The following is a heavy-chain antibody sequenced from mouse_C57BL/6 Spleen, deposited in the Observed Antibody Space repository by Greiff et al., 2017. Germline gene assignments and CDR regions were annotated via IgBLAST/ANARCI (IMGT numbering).Heavy chain of an antibody. V-gene: IGHV5-17*01. J-gene: IGHJ2*01. D-gene: IGHD1-1*01. CDR3: ARELLRGTLDY. CDR1: GFTFSDYG. Sequence: EVMLVESGGGLVKPGGSLKLSCAASGFTFSDYGMHWVRQAPEKGLEWVAYISSGSSTIYYAATVKGRFTLSRDNAKNTLFLQMTSLSSEDPAMYYCARELLRGTLDYGGQGTTPTVAS. CDR2: ISSGSSTI.